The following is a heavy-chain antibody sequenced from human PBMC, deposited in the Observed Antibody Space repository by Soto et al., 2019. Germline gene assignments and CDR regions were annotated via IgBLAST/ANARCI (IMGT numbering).Heavy chain of an antibody. D-gene: IGHD4-17*01. CDR2: IYYSGST. CDR1: GGSISSYY. CDR3: ARYLTYGDYEPFDI. V-gene: IGHV4-59*01. J-gene: IGHJ3*02. Sequence: SETLSLTCTVSGGSISSYYWSWIRQPPGKGLEWIGYIYYSGSTNYNPSLKSRVTISVDTSKNQFSLKLSSVTAAVTAVYYCARYLTYGDYEPFDIWGQGTMVTVSS.